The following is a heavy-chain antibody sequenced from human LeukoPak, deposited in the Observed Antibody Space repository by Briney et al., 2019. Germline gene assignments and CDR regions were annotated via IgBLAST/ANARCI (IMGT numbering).Heavy chain of an antibody. D-gene: IGHD2-15*01. Sequence: GGSLRLSCAASGFAFSSYSMHWVRQAPGKGLEWVAIISYDGRNKYYADSVKGRFTVSRDNSKNTLYLQMNSLRTEDTAVYYCARGIVVVVAATSNWFDPWGQGTLVTVSS. CDR1: GFAFSSYS. CDR3: ARGIVVVVAATSNWFDP. J-gene: IGHJ5*02. CDR2: ISYDGRNK. V-gene: IGHV3-30*04.